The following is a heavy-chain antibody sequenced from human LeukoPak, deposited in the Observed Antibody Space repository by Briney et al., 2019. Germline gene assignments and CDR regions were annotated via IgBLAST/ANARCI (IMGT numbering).Heavy chain of an antibody. CDR2: INHSGST. J-gene: IGHJ1*01. V-gene: IGHV4-34*01. CDR3: ARRATKSGIAAAGFQH. Sequence: SETLSLTCAVYGGSFSGYYWSWIRQPPGKGGEWIGEINHSGSTNYNPSLKSRVTISVDTSKNQFSLKLSSVTAADTAVYYCARRATKSGIAAAGFQHWGQGTLVTVSS. CDR1: GGSFSGYY. D-gene: IGHD6-13*01.